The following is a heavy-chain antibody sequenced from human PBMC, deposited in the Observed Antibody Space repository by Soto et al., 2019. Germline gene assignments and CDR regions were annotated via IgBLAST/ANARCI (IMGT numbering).Heavy chain of an antibody. J-gene: IGHJ6*03. CDR3: ARSLGSSSWYPPFRSVYHYYYYMDV. Sequence: PGGSLRLSCAASGFTFSSYSMNWVRQAPGKGLEWVSSISSSSSNIYYADSVKGRFTISRDNAKNTLYLQMNSLRAEDTAVYYCARSLGSSSWYPPFRSVYHYYYYMDVWGKGTTVTVSS. CDR1: GFTFSSYS. CDR2: ISSSSSNI. D-gene: IGHD6-13*01. V-gene: IGHV3-21*01.